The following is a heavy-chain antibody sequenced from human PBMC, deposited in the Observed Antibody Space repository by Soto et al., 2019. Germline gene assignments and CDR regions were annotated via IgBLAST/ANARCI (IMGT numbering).Heavy chain of an antibody. J-gene: IGHJ4*02. Sequence: QVQLVESGGGVVQPGRSLRLSCAASGFNFSNYGMHWVRQAPGKGLEWVAVIWYDGKKKYYADSVKGRFTISRDNSKKTLYLQMNSLRAEDKAVFYCAEDKVGGNWAIFDYWGQGILVTVSS. V-gene: IGHV3-33*06. CDR3: AEDKVGGNWAIFDY. CDR2: IWYDGKKK. CDR1: GFNFSNYG. D-gene: IGHD3-16*01.